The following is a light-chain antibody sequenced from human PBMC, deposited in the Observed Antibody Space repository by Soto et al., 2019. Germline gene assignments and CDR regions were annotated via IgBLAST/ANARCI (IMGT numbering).Light chain of an antibody. CDR2: DTS. CDR1: QSVSNTY. V-gene: IGKV3-20*01. Sequence: IVLTQSPGTLSLSPGERATLSCRTSQSVSNTYVAWYQQKPGQAPRLLIYDTSSRVTGIPDRFSGSGSGTDFTLTISRLEPEDFAVYYCQQYGSSVTFGQGTRLEIK. CDR3: QQYGSSVT. J-gene: IGKJ5*01.